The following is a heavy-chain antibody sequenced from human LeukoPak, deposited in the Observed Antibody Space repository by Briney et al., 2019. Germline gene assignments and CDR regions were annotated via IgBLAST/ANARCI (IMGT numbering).Heavy chain of an antibody. V-gene: IGHV1-2*02. D-gene: IGHD4-17*01. CDR2: INPNSGGT. CDR1: GYTFTGYY. CDR3: ARVDGDYPPHNWFDP. Sequence: VASVKVSCKASGYTFTGYYMHWVRQAPGQGLEWMGWINPNSGGTNYAQKFQGRVTMTRDTSISTAYMELSRLRSDDTAVYYCARVDGDYPPHNWFDPWGQGTLVTVSS. J-gene: IGHJ5*02.